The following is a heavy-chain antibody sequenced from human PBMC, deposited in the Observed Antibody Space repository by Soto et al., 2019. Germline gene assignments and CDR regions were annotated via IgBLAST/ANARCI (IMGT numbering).Heavy chain of an antibody. CDR1: GGTFSTYT. CDR2: ILPMLDIT. D-gene: IGHD6-13*01. CDR3: TLGSWSAEAFDI. V-gene: IGHV1-69*02. J-gene: IGHJ3*02. Sequence: QVQLVQSGAEVKKPGSSVKVSCKASGGTFSTYTIIWVRQAPGQGLEWMGRILPMLDITNSAQRFQGRVTITADKSTITASLELSSLRSEDTAVYYCTLGSWSAEAFDIWGRGTMVTVSS.